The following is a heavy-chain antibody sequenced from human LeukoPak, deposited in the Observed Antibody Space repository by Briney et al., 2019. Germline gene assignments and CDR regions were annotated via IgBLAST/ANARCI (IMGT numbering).Heavy chain of an antibody. CDR2: IYPGDSDS. CDR1: GYSFTSFW. CDR3: ARRMYYYGSGSYFPFDY. J-gene: IGHJ4*02. V-gene: IGHV5-51*01. D-gene: IGHD3-10*01. Sequence: GESLQISCKGSGYSFTSFWIGWVRQMPGKGLEWVGIIYPGDSDSRYSPSFQGQVTISADKSISTAYLQWSSLKASDTAIYYCARRMYYYGSGSYFPFDYWGQGTLVTVSS.